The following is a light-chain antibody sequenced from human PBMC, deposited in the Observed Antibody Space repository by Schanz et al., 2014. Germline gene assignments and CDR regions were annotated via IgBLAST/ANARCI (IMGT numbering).Light chain of an antibody. CDR1: QSVSSN. J-gene: IGKJ1*01. CDR3: LHHNRVLWT. V-gene: IGKV3D-15*01. CDR2: GAS. Sequence: EIVMTQSPATLSVSPGERATLSCRANQSVSSNLAWYQHIPGQAPRLLMYGASTRATGIPDRFSGSRTGTEFTLTISSMQATDFASYYCLHHNRVLWTFGQGTKVEVK.